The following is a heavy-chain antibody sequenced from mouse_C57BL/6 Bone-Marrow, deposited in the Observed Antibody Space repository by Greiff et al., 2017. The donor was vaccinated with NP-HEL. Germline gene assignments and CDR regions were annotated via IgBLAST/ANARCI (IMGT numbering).Heavy chain of an antibody. J-gene: IGHJ3*01. Sequence: VQLVESGAELVRPGASVKLSCKASGYTFTDYYINWVKQRPGQGLEWIARIYPGSGNTYYNEKFKGKATLTAEKSSSTAYMQLSSLTSEDSAVYFCARGITTPFAYWGQGTLVTVSA. CDR1: GYTFTDYY. CDR2: IYPGSGNT. CDR3: ARGITTPFAY. V-gene: IGHV1-76*01. D-gene: IGHD1-1*01.